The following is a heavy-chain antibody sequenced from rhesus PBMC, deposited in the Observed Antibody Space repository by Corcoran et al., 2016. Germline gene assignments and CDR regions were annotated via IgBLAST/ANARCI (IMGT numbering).Heavy chain of an antibody. J-gene: IGHJ4*01. D-gene: IGHD6-25*01. Sequence: HLPLQESGPGLVQPSETLSLTCAVSGGSISSDYWTCVRQPPGKGPEWIGRIFGSGETTNYNPSLNSRVTISSDTSKDQISLKLTSVTAADTAVYYCARLRWAGSGSWNDYIDSWGQGVLVTVSS. CDR2: IFGSGETT. V-gene: IGHV4-173*01. CDR3: ARLRWAGSGSWNDYIDS. CDR1: GGSISSDY.